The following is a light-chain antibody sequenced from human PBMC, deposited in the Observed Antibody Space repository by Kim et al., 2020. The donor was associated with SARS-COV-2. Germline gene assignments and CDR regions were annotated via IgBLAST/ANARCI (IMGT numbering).Light chain of an antibody. Sequence: VAWGQTVSITCPGDSLRTYYPAWFQQKPGHAPIVFFYGKNNRPSGIPGRFSGSSSGNTASLTITATQAGDEADYYCNSRDNNDNVLFGGGTRLTVL. CDR1: SLRTYY. V-gene: IGLV3-19*01. CDR3: NSRDNNDNVL. J-gene: IGLJ2*01. CDR2: GKN.